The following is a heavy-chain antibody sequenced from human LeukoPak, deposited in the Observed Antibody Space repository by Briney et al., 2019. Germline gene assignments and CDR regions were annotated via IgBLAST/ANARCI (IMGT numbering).Heavy chain of an antibody. CDR3: ARGAYYGSGSCIY. Sequence: SETLSLTCTVSGGSISRYYWSWIRQPPGKGLEWIGYIYYSGSTNYNPSLKSRVTISVDTSKNQFSLKLSSVTAADTAVYYCARGAYYGSGSCIYWGQGTLVTVSS. V-gene: IGHV4-59*01. D-gene: IGHD3-10*01. CDR1: GGSISRYY. CDR2: IYYSGST. J-gene: IGHJ4*02.